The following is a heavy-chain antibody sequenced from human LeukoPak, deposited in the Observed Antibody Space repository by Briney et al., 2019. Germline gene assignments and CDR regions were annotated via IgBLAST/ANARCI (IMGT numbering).Heavy chain of an antibody. CDR3: ARVVPGVTGGDY. Sequence: GGSLRLSXAASGFSFSNYYMIWVRQAPGKGLECISYITPSSDIIHYADSVKGRFAVSRDNAKNLLYLQMNSLRVEDTALYYCARVVPGVTGGDYWGRGTLVSVSS. V-gene: IGHV3-48*01. J-gene: IGHJ4*02. D-gene: IGHD3-3*01. CDR1: GFSFSNYY. CDR2: ITPSSDII.